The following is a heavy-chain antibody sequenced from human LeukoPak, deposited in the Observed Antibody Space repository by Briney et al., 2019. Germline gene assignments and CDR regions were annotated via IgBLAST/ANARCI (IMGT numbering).Heavy chain of an antibody. J-gene: IGHJ5*02. CDR1: GGSFSGYY. CDR3: ARALPATYYDFWSGRNWFDP. CDR2: ICYSGST. D-gene: IGHD3-3*01. V-gene: IGHV4-34*09. Sequence: SETLSLTCAVYGGSFSGYYWSRIRQPPGKGLEWIGYICYSGSTYYNPSLKSRVTISVDTSKNQFSLKLSSVTAADTAVYYCARALPATYYDFWSGRNWFDPWGQGTLVTVSS.